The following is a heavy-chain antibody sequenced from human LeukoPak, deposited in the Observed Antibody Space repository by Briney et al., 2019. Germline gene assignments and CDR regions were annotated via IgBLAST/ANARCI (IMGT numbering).Heavy chain of an antibody. CDR1: GYTFTSYY. CDR3: ARGYSGYAMNYYFYCMDV. Sequence: ASVKVSCKTSGYTFTSYYIHWLRQAPGQRFEWMGWSDPKSGATKYEHFQGRVTMTRDTSISTAYMELRSLTSDDTAVYYCARGYSGYAMNYYFYCMDVWGKGTTVTISS. J-gene: IGHJ6*03. D-gene: IGHD5-12*01. V-gene: IGHV1-2*02. CDR2: SDPKSGAT.